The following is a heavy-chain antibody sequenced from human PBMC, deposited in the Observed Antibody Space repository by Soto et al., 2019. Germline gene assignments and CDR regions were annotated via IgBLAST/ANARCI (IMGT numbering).Heavy chain of an antibody. J-gene: IGHJ6*02. CDR3: ARDRGYSTPGYYYYYGMDV. V-gene: IGHV4-4*07. D-gene: IGHD6-13*01. Sequence: SETLSLTCTVSGDSISSYYWSWIRQPAGKGLEWIGRIYTSGSTNYNPSLKSRVTMSVDTSKNQFSLKLSSVTTADTAVYYCARDRGYSTPGYYYYYGMDVWGQGTTVTVSS. CDR1: GDSISSYY. CDR2: IYTSGST.